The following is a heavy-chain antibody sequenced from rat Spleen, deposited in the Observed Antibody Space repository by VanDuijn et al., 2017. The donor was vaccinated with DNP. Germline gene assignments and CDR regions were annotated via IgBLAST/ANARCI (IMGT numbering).Heavy chain of an antibody. CDR2: INMGSGGT. V-gene: IGHV1-43*01. Sequence: QVQLRQSGAEPAKPGSSVKISCKASGYTFTTYYMTWIKQTTGQGLEYLGYINMGSGGTNYNEKFKGKATLTVDKSSSTAFMQLSSLTPDDSAVYYCARGSDGVWFVYWGQGTLVTVSS. CDR3: ARGSDGVWFVY. J-gene: IGHJ3*01. D-gene: IGHD4-3*01. CDR1: GYTFTTYY.